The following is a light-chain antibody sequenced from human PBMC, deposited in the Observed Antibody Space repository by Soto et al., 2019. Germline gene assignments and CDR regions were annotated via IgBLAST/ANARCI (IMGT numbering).Light chain of an antibody. J-gene: IGLJ2*01. Sequence: QSVLTQPPSASGSPGQSVTISCTGTSSDVGGYNFVSWFQQNPGKAPKLMIYEVNKRPSGVPDRFSGSKSGNTASLTVSGLPAEDEADYYCNSYAGSNNFVVFGGGTKLTVL. CDR2: EVN. CDR3: NSYAGSNNFVV. CDR1: SSDVGGYNF. V-gene: IGLV2-8*01.